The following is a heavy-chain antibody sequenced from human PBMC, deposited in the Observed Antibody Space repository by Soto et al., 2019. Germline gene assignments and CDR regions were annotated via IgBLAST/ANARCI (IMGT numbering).Heavy chain of an antibody. V-gene: IGHV1-46*01. Sequence: CKASGYTFTSYYMHWVRQAPGQGLERMGKINPSGGSTSYAQKYQGRVTMTRDTSTSTVNMEQSSMKTEDTAVKYNERGGNVEMATIKTTFDYWGQGTLVTVSS. CDR2: INPSGGST. CDR3: ERGGNVEMATIKTTFDY. CDR1: GYTFTSYY. D-gene: IGHD5-12*01. J-gene: IGHJ4*02.